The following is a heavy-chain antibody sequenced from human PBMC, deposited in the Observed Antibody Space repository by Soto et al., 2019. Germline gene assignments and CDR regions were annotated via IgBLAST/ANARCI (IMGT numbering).Heavy chain of an antibody. CDR2: ISGSGSST. CDR1: GFTFSNYA. Sequence: GGSLRLSCAASGFTFSNYAMSWVRQAPGKGLEWVSVISGSGSSTYYADFVKGRFTISRDNSEHTLYLEMNSLTTEDTALYYCTTDPGTTVTNPYFAIDVWGQGTTVTVSS. CDR3: TTDPGTTVTNPYFAIDV. J-gene: IGHJ6*02. V-gene: IGHV3-23*01. D-gene: IGHD4-17*01.